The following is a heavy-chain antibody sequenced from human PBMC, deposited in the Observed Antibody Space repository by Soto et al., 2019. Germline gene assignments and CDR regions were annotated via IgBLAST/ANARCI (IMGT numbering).Heavy chain of an antibody. CDR3: VKDDDRDYQDSSGLPY. J-gene: IGHJ4*02. D-gene: IGHD3-22*01. CDR1: GFTFSNYG. Sequence: GGSLRLSCAASGFTFSNYGMHWVRQVPGKGLEWVAVFSFDGSYKYYADSVKGRFAISRDNSKNTLFLQMNSLRAEDTAMYYCVKDDDRDYQDSSGLPYWGQGT. V-gene: IGHV3-30*18. CDR2: FSFDGSYK.